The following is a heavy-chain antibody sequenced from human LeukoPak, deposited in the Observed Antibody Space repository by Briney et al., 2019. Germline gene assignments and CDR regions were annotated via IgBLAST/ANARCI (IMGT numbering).Heavy chain of an antibody. CDR3: ARDKQQLVSPGDY. D-gene: IGHD6-13*01. V-gene: IGHV3-23*01. CDR1: GFTFSSHS. CDR2: ISGSGGST. J-gene: IGHJ4*02. Sequence: GSLKLSCAASGFTFSSHSISRVRQAPRKGLEWVSAISGSGGSTYYADSVKGRFTISRDNSKNTLYLQMNSLRAEDTAVYYCARDKQQLVSPGDYWGQGTLVTVSS.